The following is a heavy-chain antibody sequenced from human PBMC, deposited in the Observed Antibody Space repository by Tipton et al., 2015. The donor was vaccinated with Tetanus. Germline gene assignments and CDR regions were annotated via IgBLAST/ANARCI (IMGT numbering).Heavy chain of an antibody. CDR2: IFYNGRT. D-gene: IGHD3-10*01. CDR3: ARAPVQGVGSGDWFDP. V-gene: IGHV4-31*03. CDR1: GGPISSGDYY. Sequence: TLSLTCTVSGGPISSGDYYWSWIRQHPGKGLEWIGYIFYNGRTDSNPSLKSRVNISVDGSKNQFFLKLNSVTAADTAVYFCARAPVQGVGSGDWFDPWGQGTLVTVSS. J-gene: IGHJ5*02.